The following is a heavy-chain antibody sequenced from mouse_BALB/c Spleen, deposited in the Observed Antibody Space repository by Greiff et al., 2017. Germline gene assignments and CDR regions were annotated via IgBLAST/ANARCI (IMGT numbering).Heavy chain of an antibody. J-gene: IGHJ4*01. Sequence: LQESGAELMKPGASVKISCKATGYTFSSYWIEWVKQRPGHGLEWIGEILPGSGSTNYNEKFKGKATFTADTSSNTAYMQLSSLTSEDSAVYYCASAVRRPYAMDYWGRGTSVTVSS. CDR2: ILPGSGST. CDR1: GYTFSSYW. CDR3: ASAVRRPYAMDY. D-gene: IGHD2-14*01. V-gene: IGHV1-9*01.